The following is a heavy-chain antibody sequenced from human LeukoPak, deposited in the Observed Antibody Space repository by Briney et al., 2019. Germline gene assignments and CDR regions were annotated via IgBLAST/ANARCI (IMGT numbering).Heavy chain of an antibody. CDR2: IIVGSGQT. D-gene: IGHD3-10*01. CDR1: GFTLINSA. J-gene: IGHJ5*02. V-gene: IGHV1-58*01. CDR3: AAGDTLVRGVIIPFAP. Sequence: GASVKVSCKASGFTLINSAVQWVRQARGQRLEWVGWIIVGSGQTRYAQKFQERVTITRDMSISTAFLELSSLRSEDSAVYYCAAGDTLVRGVIIPFAPWGQGTLVTVSS.